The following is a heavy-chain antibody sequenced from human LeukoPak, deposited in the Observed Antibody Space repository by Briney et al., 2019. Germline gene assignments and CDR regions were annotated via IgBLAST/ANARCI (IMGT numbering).Heavy chain of an antibody. CDR1: GFTFSSYA. Sequence: GGSLRLSCAASGFTFSSYAMHWVRQAPGKGPEWVAVVSKDGGIKFYAASLKGRVTISRDNSKNTLYLQMNSLRDDDTAVYHCARRNDHCGTRSNNSYVNGLDAWGQGTTVTVSS. CDR3: ARRNDHCGTRSNNSYVNGLDA. V-gene: IGHV3-30-3*01. CDR2: VSKDGGIK. D-gene: IGHD4-23*01. J-gene: IGHJ5*02.